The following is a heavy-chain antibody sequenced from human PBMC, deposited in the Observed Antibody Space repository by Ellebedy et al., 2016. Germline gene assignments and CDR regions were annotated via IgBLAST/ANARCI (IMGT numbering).Heavy chain of an antibody. V-gene: IGHV4-39*01. CDR1: GGSISSSSYY. D-gene: IGHD3-22*01. CDR2: IYYSGST. J-gene: IGHJ4*02. CDR3: ARLYDSSGYEGWYFDY. Sequence: SETLSLTCTVSGGSISSSSYYWGWIRQPPGKGLEWIGSIYYSGSTYYNPSLKSRVTISVDTSKNQFSLKLSSVTAADTAVYYCARLYDSSGYEGWYFDYWGQGTLVTVSS.